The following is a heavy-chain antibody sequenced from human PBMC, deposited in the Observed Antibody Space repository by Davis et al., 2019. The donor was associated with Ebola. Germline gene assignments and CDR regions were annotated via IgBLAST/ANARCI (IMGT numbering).Heavy chain of an antibody. J-gene: IGHJ6*02. Sequence: ASVKVSCKASGYTFTGYYMHWVRQAPGQGLEWMGWINPNSGGTNYAQKFQGWVTMTRDTSISTAYMELSRLRSDDTAVYYCARARAALVQGLYYGMDVWGQGTTVTVSS. D-gene: IGHD3-10*01. CDR3: ARARAALVQGLYYGMDV. CDR1: GYTFTGYY. V-gene: IGHV1-2*04. CDR2: INPNSGGT.